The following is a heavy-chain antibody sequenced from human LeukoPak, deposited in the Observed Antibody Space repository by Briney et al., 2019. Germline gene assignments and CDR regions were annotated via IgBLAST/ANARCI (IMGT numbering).Heavy chain of an antibody. J-gene: IGHJ3*02. CDR3: ARAPYGDSNDAFDI. CDR1: GFTFSSYS. D-gene: IGHD4-17*01. V-gene: IGHV3-21*01. Sequence: PGRSLRLSCAASGFTFSSYSMNWVRQAPGKGLEWVSSISSSSSYIYYADSVKGRFTISRDNAKNSLYLQMNSLRAEDTAVYYCARAPYGDSNDAFDIWGQGTMVTVSS. CDR2: ISSSSSYI.